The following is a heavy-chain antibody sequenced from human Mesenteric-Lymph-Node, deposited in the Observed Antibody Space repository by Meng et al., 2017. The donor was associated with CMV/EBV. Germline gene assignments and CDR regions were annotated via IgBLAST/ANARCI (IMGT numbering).Heavy chain of an antibody. CDR1: GFTFSTYW. V-gene: IGHV3-7*01. CDR2: IKEDGSEK. CDR3: AYSGSYFDY. Sequence: GESLKISCAASGFTFSTYWMSWVRQAPGKGLEWVANIKEDGSEKYYVDSVKGRFTISRDNAKNSLYLQMNSLRAEDTAVYYCAYSGSYFDYWGQGTLVTVSS. D-gene: IGHD1-26*01. J-gene: IGHJ4*02.